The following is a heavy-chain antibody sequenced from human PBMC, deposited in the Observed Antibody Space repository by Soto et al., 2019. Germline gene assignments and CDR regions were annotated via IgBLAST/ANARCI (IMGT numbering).Heavy chain of an antibody. Sequence: QVQLVESGGGLVEPGGSLRLSCAASGFRFSDHYMTWIRQAPGKGLEWVSKISSSGATMYYADSVKGRFTVSRDNAQNSLYLQMNGLRAEDTAVYYCAGDTYYDGSAFWGQGTLVTVSS. CDR2: ISSSGATM. J-gene: IGHJ4*02. CDR1: GFRFSDHY. CDR3: AGDTYYDGSAF. D-gene: IGHD3-10*01. V-gene: IGHV3-11*01.